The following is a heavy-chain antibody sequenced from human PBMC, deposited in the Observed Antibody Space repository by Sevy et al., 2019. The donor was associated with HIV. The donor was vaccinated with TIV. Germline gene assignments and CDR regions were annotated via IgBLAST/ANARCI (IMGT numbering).Heavy chain of an antibody. Sequence: ASVKVSCKASGYTFTGHYMHWVRQAPGQGLEWMGWINPNGGSTDYAQKFQGRVTLTRDTSISKAYLELSRLPSDDTAVYYCARVFPYCSGGSCYSPYDAFDIWGQGTMVTVSS. CDR2: INPNGGST. D-gene: IGHD2-15*01. CDR3: ARVFPYCSGGSCYSPYDAFDI. J-gene: IGHJ3*02. CDR1: GYTFTGHY. V-gene: IGHV1-2*02.